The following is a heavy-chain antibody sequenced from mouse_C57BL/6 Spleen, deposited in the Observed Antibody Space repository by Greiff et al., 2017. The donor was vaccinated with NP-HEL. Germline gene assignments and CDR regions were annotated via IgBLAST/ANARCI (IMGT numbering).Heavy chain of an antibody. CDR3: ARRITTVVAEYFDV. J-gene: IGHJ1*03. CDR2: ISSGSSTI. V-gene: IGHV5-17*01. CDR1: GFTFSDYG. D-gene: IGHD1-1*01. Sequence: EVHLVESGGGLVKPGGSLKLSCAASGFTFSDYGMHWVRQAPEKGLEWVAYISSGSSTIYYAETVKGRFTISRTNAKNTLFLQMTSLRSEDTAMYYCARRITTVVAEYFDVWGTGTTVTVSS.